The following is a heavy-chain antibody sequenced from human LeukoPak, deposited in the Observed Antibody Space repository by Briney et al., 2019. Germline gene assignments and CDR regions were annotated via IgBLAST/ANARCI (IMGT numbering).Heavy chain of an antibody. D-gene: IGHD3-10*01. V-gene: IGHV3-23*01. CDR3: AKEDYFNSGSYPGH. J-gene: IGHJ4*02. Sequence: GGSLRLSCAASGFTFSNYAMTWVRQAPGKGLDWVSAISGSGATTYNADSAKGRFTISRDYSKNTLYLQMHSLRVEDTAVYYCAKEDYFNSGSYPGHWGQGTLVTVSS. CDR1: GFTFSNYA. CDR2: ISGSGATT.